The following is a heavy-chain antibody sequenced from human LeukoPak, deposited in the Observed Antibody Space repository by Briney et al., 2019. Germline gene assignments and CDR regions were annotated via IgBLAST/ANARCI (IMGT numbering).Heavy chain of an antibody. D-gene: IGHD3-10*01. CDR1: GFTFNSYA. J-gene: IGHJ3*02. CDR3: AKVGVDYYGSGRGAFDI. CDR2: ISYDGSNK. V-gene: IGHV3-30-3*01. Sequence: GGSLRLSCAASGFTFNSYAMHWVRQAPGKGLEWVAVISYDGSNKYYADSVKGRFTISRDNSKNTLYLQMNSLRAEDTAVYYCAKVGVDYYGSGRGAFDIWGQGTVVTVSS.